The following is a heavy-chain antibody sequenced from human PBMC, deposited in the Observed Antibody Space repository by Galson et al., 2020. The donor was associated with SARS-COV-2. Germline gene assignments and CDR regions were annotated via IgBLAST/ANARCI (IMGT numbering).Heavy chain of an antibody. CDR2: LYYTGST. D-gene: IGHD1-20*01. Sequence: SQTLSLTCTVSGGSISSPTYYWDWIRQPPGTGLEWVGSLYYTGSTYYNPSLRRPVTISVDTSKNQFSLKLHSVTAADTAVYYCARARREYNTWPNGYFDLWGRGTLVTVSS. J-gene: IGHJ2*01. V-gene: IGHV4-39*07. CDR1: GGSISSPTYY. CDR3: ARARREYNTWPNGYFDL.